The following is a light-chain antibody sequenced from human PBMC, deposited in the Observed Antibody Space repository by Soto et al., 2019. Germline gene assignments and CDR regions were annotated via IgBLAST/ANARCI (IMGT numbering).Light chain of an antibody. CDR1: QSISSF. J-gene: IGKJ1*01. V-gene: IGKV1-39*01. Sequence: DIQMTQSPSSLSASVGDRVTITCRASQSISSFLNWYQQKPGKAPKLLIYAASSLQSGVPSRFSGSGSGTDFTLSISRLQHEDFATYYCQQSYSTLWTFGQGTKVEIK. CDR3: QQSYSTLWT. CDR2: AAS.